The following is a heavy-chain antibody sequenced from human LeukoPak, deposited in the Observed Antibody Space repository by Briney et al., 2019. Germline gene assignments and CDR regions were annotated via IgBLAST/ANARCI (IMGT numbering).Heavy chain of an antibody. D-gene: IGHD2-2*01. Sequence: ASVKVSCKASGYTFPGYYMHWVRQAPGQGFEWMGWINPKSGDTNYAQKFQGRVTMTRDTFISTAHMELSRLRSDDTAVYYCARANPLYCSSTTCLFDYWGQGTLVTVSS. CDR1: GYTFPGYY. CDR2: INPKSGDT. V-gene: IGHV1-2*02. J-gene: IGHJ4*02. CDR3: ARANPLYCSSTTCLFDY.